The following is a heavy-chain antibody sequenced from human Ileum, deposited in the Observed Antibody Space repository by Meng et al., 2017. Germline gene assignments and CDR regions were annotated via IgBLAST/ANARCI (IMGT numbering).Heavy chain of an antibody. D-gene: IGHD6-19*01. J-gene: IGHJ4*02. V-gene: IGHV1-18*01. CDR3: ARDRQWVFDY. CDR2: IDPGNGNR. Sequence: QFQLLQSGIEVNKPGASVNVSCKPSGYTFTTFGISWVRQAPGQGLEWMGWIDPGNGNRNFAQKFQDRITLTTDTTTTTAYMELRSLRSDDTAIFYCARDRQWVFDYWGQGTLVTVSS. CDR1: GYTFTTFG.